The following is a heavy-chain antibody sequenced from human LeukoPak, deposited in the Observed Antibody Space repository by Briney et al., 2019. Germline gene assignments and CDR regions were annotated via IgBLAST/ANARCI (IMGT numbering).Heavy chain of an antibody. D-gene: IGHD6-13*01. CDR1: GFIFTTYG. Sequence: GGSLRLSCVASGFIFTTYGMHWVRQAPGRGLEGVAFIRFDGSKEDYGDSVKGRFTISRDNSKNTLYLQMNSLRLEDTAVYYCARVGIAAAVHWFDPWGQGTLVTV. CDR3: ARVGIAAAVHWFDP. V-gene: IGHV3-30*02. J-gene: IGHJ5*02. CDR2: IRFDGSKE.